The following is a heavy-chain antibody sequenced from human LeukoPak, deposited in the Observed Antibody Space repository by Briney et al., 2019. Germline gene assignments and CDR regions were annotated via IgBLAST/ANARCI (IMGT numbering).Heavy chain of an antibody. Sequence: SGPTLVNPTQTLTLTCTFSGFSLSTSGVGVGWIRQPPGKALEWLALIYWDDDKRYSPSLKSRLTITKDTSKNQVVLIMTNMDPVDTATYYCAHSVKGVVVITRGYYFDYWGQGTLATVSS. J-gene: IGHJ4*02. CDR3: AHSVKGVVVITRGYYFDY. V-gene: IGHV2-5*02. D-gene: IGHD3-22*01. CDR2: IYWDDDK. CDR1: GFSLSTSGVG.